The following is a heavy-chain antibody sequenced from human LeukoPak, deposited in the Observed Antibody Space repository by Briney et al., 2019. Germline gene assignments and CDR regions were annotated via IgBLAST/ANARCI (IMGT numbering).Heavy chain of an antibody. Sequence: PSEILSLTCSVSGGSISSYYWSWIRQPPGKGLEWLGYLYYSGSTNSNPSLKSRVTMSVDTSKNQFSLKLRSVTAADTAVYYCARGGSGISNAFDIWGQGTMVTVSS. CDR2: LYYSGST. V-gene: IGHV4-59*01. D-gene: IGHD3-10*01. CDR1: GGSISSYY. J-gene: IGHJ3*02. CDR3: ARGGSGISNAFDI.